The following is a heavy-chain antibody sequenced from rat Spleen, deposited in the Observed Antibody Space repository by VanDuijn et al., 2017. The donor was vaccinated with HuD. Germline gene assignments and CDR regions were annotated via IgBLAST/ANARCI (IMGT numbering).Heavy chain of an antibody. Sequence: EVKLVESGGGLVQPGRSLKLSCAASGFNFNDYWMGWVRQAPGKGLEWIGEINKDSSTIKYVPSLKDKLTSSRDNAQNTLYLQMSKLGSEDTAIYYCVREELGVDYWGQGVMVTVSS. CDR3: VREELGVDY. J-gene: IGHJ2*01. D-gene: IGHD3-6*01. V-gene: IGHV4-2*01. CDR1: GFNFNDYW. CDR2: INKDSSTI.